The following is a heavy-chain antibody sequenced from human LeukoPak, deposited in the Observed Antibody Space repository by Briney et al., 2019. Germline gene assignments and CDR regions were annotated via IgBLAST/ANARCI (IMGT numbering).Heavy chain of an antibody. D-gene: IGHD6-13*01. CDR3: ARDFRSSLSGVDAFDI. CDR1: EFTFGNYA. Sequence: TGGSLRLSCVVSEFTFGNYALHWVRQAPGKGLEWVSGISWNSGSMGYADSVKGRFTISRDNAKNSLYLQMNSLRAEDMALYYCARDFRSSLSGVDAFDIWGQGTMVTVSS. CDR2: ISWNSGSM. J-gene: IGHJ3*02. V-gene: IGHV3-9*03.